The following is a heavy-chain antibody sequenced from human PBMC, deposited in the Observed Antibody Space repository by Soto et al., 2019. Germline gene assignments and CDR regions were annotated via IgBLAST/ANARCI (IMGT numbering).Heavy chain of an antibody. Sequence: QVQLVQSGAEVKKPGASVKVSCKASGYTFTSYYMHWVRQAPGQGLEWMGIINPSGGSTSYAQKFQGRVIMTRDTSTSTVYMELSSLRSEDTAVYYCARGRFNRCSGGSCYPSNFDYWGQGTLVTVSS. V-gene: IGHV1-46*03. D-gene: IGHD2-15*01. CDR1: GYTFTSYY. J-gene: IGHJ4*02. CDR3: ARGRFNRCSGGSCYPSNFDY. CDR2: INPSGGST.